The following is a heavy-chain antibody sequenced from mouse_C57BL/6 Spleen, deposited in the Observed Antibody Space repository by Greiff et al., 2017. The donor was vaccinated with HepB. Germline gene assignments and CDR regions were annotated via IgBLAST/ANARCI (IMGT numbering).Heavy chain of an antibody. CDR1: GYTFTSYW. D-gene: IGHD1-1*01. J-gene: IGHJ4*01. CDR3: ARGGGSSSLYAMDY. V-gene: IGHV1-64*01. Sequence: QVQLQQSGAELVKPGASVKLSCKASGYTFTSYWMHWVKQRPGQGLEWIGMIHPNSGSTNYNEKFKSKATLTVDKSSSTAYMQLSSLTSEDSAVYYCARGGGSSSLYAMDYWGQGTSVTVSS. CDR2: IHPNSGST.